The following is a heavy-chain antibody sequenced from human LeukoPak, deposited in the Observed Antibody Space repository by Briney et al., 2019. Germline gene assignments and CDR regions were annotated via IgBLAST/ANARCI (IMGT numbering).Heavy chain of an antibody. V-gene: IGHV4-34*01. J-gene: IGHJ5*02. D-gene: IGHD4-17*01. CDR3: ARDLVGDYGDQLGGWFDP. Sequence: SETLSLTCAVYGGSFSGYYWSWIRQPPGKGLEWIGEINHSGSTNYNPSLKSRVTISVDTSKNQFSLKLSSVTAADTAVYYCARDLVGDYGDQLGGWFDPWGQGTLVTVSS. CDR1: GGSFSGYY. CDR2: INHSGST.